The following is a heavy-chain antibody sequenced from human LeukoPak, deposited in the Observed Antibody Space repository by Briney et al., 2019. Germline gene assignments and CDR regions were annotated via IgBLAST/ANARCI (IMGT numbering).Heavy chain of an antibody. Sequence: GGSLRLSCAASGFTFSSYSMNWVRQAPGKGLEWVLSISSSSSYIYYADSVKGRFTISRDNAKNSLYLRMNSLRAEDTAVYYCARDLLGATTLYNYWGQGTLVTVSS. D-gene: IGHD1-26*01. CDR2: ISSSSSYI. CDR1: GFTFSSYS. V-gene: IGHV3-21*01. CDR3: ARDLLGATTLYNY. J-gene: IGHJ4*02.